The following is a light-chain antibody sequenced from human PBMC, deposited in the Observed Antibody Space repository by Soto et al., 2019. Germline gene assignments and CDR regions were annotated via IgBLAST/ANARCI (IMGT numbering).Light chain of an antibody. CDR2: GNT. V-gene: IGLV1-40*01. Sequence: QSVLTQPPSVSGAPGQRVTISCTGSSSNIGAGYDVHWYQQLPGTAPKLLIYGNTNRPSGVPDRFSGSKSGTSASLAITGLQAEDEAAYYCQSYDSILSGVVFGGGTKLTVL. CDR3: QSYDSILSGVV. J-gene: IGLJ2*01. CDR1: SSNIGAGYD.